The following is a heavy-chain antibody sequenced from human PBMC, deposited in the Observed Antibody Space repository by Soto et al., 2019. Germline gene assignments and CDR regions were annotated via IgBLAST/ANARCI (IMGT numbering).Heavy chain of an antibody. V-gene: IGHV4-34*01. J-gene: IGHJ4*02. CDR3: ARTLGYCSGGSCYKLALRKQYYFDY. D-gene: IGHD2-15*01. CDR2: INHSGST. Sequence: SETLSLTCAVYGGSFSGYYWSWIRQPPGKGLEWIGEINHSGSTNYNPSLKSRVTISVDTSKNQFSLKLSSVTAADTAVYYCARTLGYCSGGSCYKLALRKQYYFDYWGQGTLVT. CDR1: GGSFSGYY.